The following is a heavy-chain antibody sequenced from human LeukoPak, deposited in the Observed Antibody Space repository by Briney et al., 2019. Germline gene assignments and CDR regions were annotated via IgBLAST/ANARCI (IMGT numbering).Heavy chain of an antibody. CDR1: LDSTTSNF. D-gene: IGHD1-14*01. CDR3: AREILGGFNPGAY. V-gene: IGHV4-4*02. CDR2: IPRGGSP. Sequence: SATLSLTCTVSLDSTTSNFWSWVRQPPGKGLEWIGEIPRGGSPNYNPSLQSRVTISIDRSRNQIALELSSVTAADTAVYYCAREILGGFNPGAYWGQGTLVTVSS. J-gene: IGHJ4*02.